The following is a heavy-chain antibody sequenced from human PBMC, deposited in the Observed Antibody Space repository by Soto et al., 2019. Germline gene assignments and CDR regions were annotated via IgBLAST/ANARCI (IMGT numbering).Heavy chain of an antibody. CDR1: GITFSPPW. D-gene: IGHD6-19*01. Sequence: EVQLVESGGGLVQPGGSLRLSCAVSGITFSPPWMNWVRQTPGKGLEWVAIINQDGTEIIYVDSVKGRFTISRDNAKNSLYLQMNSLRDEDTAVYYCVGGYGWLPDFWGQGTLVSVSS. CDR2: INQDGTEI. V-gene: IGHV3-7*05. J-gene: IGHJ4*02. CDR3: VGGYGWLPDF.